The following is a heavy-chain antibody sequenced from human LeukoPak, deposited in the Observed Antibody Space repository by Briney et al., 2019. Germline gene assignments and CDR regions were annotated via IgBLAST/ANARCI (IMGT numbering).Heavy chain of an antibody. CDR2: ISGSGGST. J-gene: IGHJ3*02. V-gene: IGHV3-23*01. CDR3: AKGLSYGSGSYQTFDI. Sequence: GGSLRLSCAASGFTFSSYAMSWVRQAPGKGLEWVSAISGSGGSTYYADSVKGRFTISRDNPKNTLYLQMNSLRAEDTAVYYCAKGLSYGSGSYQTFDIWGQGTMVTVSS. CDR1: GFTFSSYA. D-gene: IGHD3-10*01.